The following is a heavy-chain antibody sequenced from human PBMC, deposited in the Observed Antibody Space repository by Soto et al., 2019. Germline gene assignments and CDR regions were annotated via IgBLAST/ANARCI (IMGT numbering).Heavy chain of an antibody. CDR3: ARSLYYYDSSPTGNFDP. J-gene: IGHJ5*02. Sequence: GGSLRLSCAASGFTFSSYAMHWVRQAPGKGLEWVAVISYDGSNKYYADSVKGRFTISRDNSKNTLYLQMNSLRAEDTAVYYCARSLYYYDSSPTGNFDPWGQGTLVTVS. V-gene: IGHV3-30-3*01. D-gene: IGHD3-22*01. CDR2: ISYDGSNK. CDR1: GFTFSSYA.